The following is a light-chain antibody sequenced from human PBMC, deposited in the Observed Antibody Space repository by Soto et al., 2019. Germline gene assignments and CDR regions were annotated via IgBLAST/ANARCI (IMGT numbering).Light chain of an antibody. Sequence: IQLTQSPSSLSASVGDRVTITCRASQGISSSLAWYQQNPGKAPKLLIYHAYSLQSGVPSRFSGSGSGTDFTLTISSLQPEDFATYYCQQLISYPMTFGQGTRLENK. CDR3: QQLISYPMT. CDR2: HAY. CDR1: QGISSS. J-gene: IGKJ5*01. V-gene: IGKV1-9*01.